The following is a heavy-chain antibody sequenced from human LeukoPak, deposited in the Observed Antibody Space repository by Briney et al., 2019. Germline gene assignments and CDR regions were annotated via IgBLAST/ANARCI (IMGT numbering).Heavy chain of an antibody. J-gene: IGHJ4*02. CDR1: GYTFTSSA. CDR3: ARQSSLRPHDY. CDR2: INTNTGNP. Sequence: ASVKVSCKASGYTFTSSALNWVRQAPGQGLEWMGWINTNTGNPTYAQGFTGRFVFSLDTSVSTAYLQISSLKAEDTAVYYCARQSSLRPHDYWGQGTLVTVSS. V-gene: IGHV7-4-1*02.